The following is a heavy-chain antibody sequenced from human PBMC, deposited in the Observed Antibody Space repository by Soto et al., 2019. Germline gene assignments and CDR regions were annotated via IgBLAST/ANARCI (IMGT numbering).Heavy chain of an antibody. V-gene: IGHV4-34*01. CDR1: GGSFSGYY. D-gene: IGHD2-2*01. J-gene: IGHJ3*02. CDR3: ARVRVSSTSCYVHLPIRGGAFDI. CDR2: INNSGST. Sequence: QVQLQQWGAGLLKPSETLSLTCAVYGGSFSGYYWSWIRQPPGTALEGIGHINNSGSTNYNPSLRRRNTRSLDKYKMQFSLKVSSLTAADTAVYYCARVRVSSTSCYVHLPIRGGAFDIWGQGTRVTVSS.